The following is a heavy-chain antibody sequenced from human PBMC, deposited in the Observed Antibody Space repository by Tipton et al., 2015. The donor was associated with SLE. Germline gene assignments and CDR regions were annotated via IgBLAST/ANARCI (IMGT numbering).Heavy chain of an antibody. Sequence: QLVQSGAEVKKPGASVKVSCKASGYTFTGYYMHWVRQAPGQGLEWVGWMNPDSGNAGLAQKFQGRVIMTRNTAINTAYLELTNLRSDDTAVYFCARWRRWLHNRGPPFREKYFDYWGQGTQVTVSS. D-gene: IGHD5-24*01. CDR1: GYTFTGYY. J-gene: IGHJ4*02. V-gene: IGHV1-8*02. CDR3: ARWRRWLHNRGPPFREKYFDY. CDR2: MNPDSGNA.